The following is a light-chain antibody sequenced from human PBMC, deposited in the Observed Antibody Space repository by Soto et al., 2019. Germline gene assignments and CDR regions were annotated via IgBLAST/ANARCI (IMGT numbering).Light chain of an antibody. V-gene: IGKV3-11*01. Sequence: EIVLTQSPFTLSLSPGERATLSCRASQSVSSSLAWYQQKPGQAPRLLIYDASNRATGIPARFSGSGSETDFNLTVSSLEPEDFAVYYCQKRSNWPLSFGGGTKVEIK. CDR2: DAS. J-gene: IGKJ4*01. CDR1: QSVSSS. CDR3: QKRSNWPLS.